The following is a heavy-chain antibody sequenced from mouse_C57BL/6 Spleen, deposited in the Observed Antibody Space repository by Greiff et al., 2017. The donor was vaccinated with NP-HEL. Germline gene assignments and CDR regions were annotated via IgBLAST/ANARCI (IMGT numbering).Heavy chain of an antibody. CDR3: ARELLRYHYFDY. J-gene: IGHJ2*01. Sequence: EVQLQQSGPELVKPGASVKISCKASGYTFTDYYMNWVKQSHGKSLEWIGDINPNNGGTSYNQKFKGKATLTVDKSSSTAYMELRRLTSEDSAVYYCARELLRYHYFDYWGQGTTLTVSS. V-gene: IGHV1-26*01. CDR1: GYTFTDYY. CDR2: INPNNGGT. D-gene: IGHD1-1*01.